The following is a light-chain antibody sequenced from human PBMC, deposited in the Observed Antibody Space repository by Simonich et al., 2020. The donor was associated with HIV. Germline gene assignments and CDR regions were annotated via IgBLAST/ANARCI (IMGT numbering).Light chain of an antibody. Sequence: QSALTPPASVSGSPGQSITISCTGTSSDFGGYNYVSWYQQHPDKAPKLMIYEGSKRPSGVSNRFSGSKSGNTASLTISGLQAEDEADYYCCSYAGSSTWVFGGGTKLTVL. CDR3: CSYAGSSTWV. J-gene: IGLJ3*02. CDR2: EGS. CDR1: SSDFGGYNY. V-gene: IGLV2-23*01.